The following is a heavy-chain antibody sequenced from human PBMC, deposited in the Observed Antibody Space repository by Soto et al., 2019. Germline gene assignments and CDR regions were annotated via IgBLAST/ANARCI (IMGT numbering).Heavy chain of an antibody. CDR1: GFTFDDYS. CDR3: GKDGAVTDYTYLDY. J-gene: IGHJ4*02. CDR2: ISWDGRST. Sequence: EVQLVESGGVVVQPGGSLRLSCAASGFTFDDYSMHWVRQAPGKGLEWVSLISWDGRSTYYADSVKGRFTTSRDNSKNSLYLQMNSLTTDDTAFYYCGKDGAVTDYTYLDYWGQGALVTVSS. V-gene: IGHV3-43*01. D-gene: IGHD4-4*01.